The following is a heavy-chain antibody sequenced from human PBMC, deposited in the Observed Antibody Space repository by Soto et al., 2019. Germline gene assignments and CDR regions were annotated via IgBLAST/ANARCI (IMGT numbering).Heavy chain of an antibody. J-gene: IGHJ4*02. CDR2: IIPIFGTA. D-gene: IGHD3-22*01. CDR3: ARGPHSSGYYPT. V-gene: IGHV1-69*13. Sequence: SVNVAWKASVESNSIDAISWVRQAPGQGLEWMGGIIPIFGTANYAKKFQGRVTITADESTSTAYMELSSLRSEDTAVYYCARGPHSSGYYPTWGQGTLVTVSS. CDR1: VESNSIDA.